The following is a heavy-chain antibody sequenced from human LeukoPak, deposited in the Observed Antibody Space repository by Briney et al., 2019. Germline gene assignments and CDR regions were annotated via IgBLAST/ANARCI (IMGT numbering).Heavy chain of an antibody. CDR2: ISYEGSNK. V-gene: IGHV3-30*03. CDR1: GFTFRNYG. D-gene: IGHD5-24*01. CDR3: ARERWLPRTRFDY. Sequence: GGSLRLSCAASGFTFRNYGMHWVRQAPGKGLEWVGDISYEGSNKYYADSVKGRFTISRDNAKNSLYLQMNSLRAEDTAVYYCARERWLPRTRFDYWGQGTLVTVSS. J-gene: IGHJ4*02.